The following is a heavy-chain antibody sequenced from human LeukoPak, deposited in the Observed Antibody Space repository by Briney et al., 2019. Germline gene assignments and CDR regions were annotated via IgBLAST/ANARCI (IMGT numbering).Heavy chain of an antibody. Sequence: SVKVSCKASGGTFSSYAIGWVRQAPGQGLEWMGRIIPIFGTANYAQKFQGRVTITTDESTSTAYMELSSLRSEDTAVYYCARDSFYYGSGSSEILYYFDYWGQGTLVTVSS. CDR3: ARDSFYYGSGSSEILYYFDY. V-gene: IGHV1-69*05. D-gene: IGHD3-10*01. CDR2: IIPIFGTA. CDR1: GGTFSSYA. J-gene: IGHJ4*02.